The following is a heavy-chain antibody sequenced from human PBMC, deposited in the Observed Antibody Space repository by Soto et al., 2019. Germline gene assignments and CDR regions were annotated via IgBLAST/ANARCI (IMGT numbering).Heavy chain of an antibody. V-gene: IGHV1-18*04. J-gene: IGHJ5*02. Sequence: QVQLVQSGAEVKKPGASVKVSCKASGYTFTNYDISWVRQAPGQGLEWMGWISAYNGNTNYAQKLQGRVTMTTDTTTSTAYMEQRSLRSYDTAVYYCAREGYGGSYHASWGQGTLVTVSS. D-gene: IGHD1-26*01. CDR1: GYTFTNYD. CDR2: ISAYNGNT. CDR3: AREGYGGSYHAS.